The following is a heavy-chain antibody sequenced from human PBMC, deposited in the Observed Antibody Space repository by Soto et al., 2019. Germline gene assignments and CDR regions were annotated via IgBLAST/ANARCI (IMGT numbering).Heavy chain of an antibody. CDR2: INHSGST. CDR1: GGSFSGYY. D-gene: IGHD5-18*01. V-gene: IGHV4-34*01. J-gene: IGHJ6*02. CDR3: ARGRGYSYGLYGMDV. Sequence: TLSLTCAVYGGSFSGYYWTWIRQPPGKGLEWIGEINHSGSTNYNPSLKSRVTISVDTSKNQSSLKLSSVTAADTAVYYCARGRGYSYGLYGMDVWGQGTTVTVSS.